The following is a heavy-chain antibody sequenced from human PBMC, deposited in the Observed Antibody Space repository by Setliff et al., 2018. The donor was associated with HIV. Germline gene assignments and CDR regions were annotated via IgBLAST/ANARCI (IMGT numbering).Heavy chain of an antibody. J-gene: IGHJ4*02. V-gene: IGHV3-20*04. D-gene: IGHD2-2*03. CDR1: GFTFEDYG. CDR3: ARVDNGHCTSASCRDFDY. Sequence: LRLSCAASGFTFEDYGMSWVRQVPGKGLEWVSGINGNGGSTGYADSVKGRLTISRDNAKKSLYLQMNSLRVEDTALYYCARVDNGHCTSASCRDFDYWGQGTLVTVSS. CDR2: INGNGGST.